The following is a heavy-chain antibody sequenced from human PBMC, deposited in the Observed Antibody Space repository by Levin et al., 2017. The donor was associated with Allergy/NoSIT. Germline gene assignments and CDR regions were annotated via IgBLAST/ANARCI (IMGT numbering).Heavy chain of an antibody. CDR2: ISGSGGST. J-gene: IGHJ4*02. CDR1: GFTFSSYA. Sequence: PGESLKISCAASGFTFSSYAMSWVRQAPGKGLEWVSAISGSGGSTYYADSVKGRFTISRDNSKNTLYLQMNSLRAEDTAVYYCAKDRDSSSWYSDYWGQGTLVTVSS. D-gene: IGHD6-13*01. CDR3: AKDRDSSSWYSDY. V-gene: IGHV3-23*01.